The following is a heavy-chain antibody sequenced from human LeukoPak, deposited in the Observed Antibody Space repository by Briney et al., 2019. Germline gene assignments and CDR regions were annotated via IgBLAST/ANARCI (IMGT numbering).Heavy chain of an antibody. CDR2: IKQDGSEK. Sequence: PGGSLRLSCAASGFTFSSYWMSWVRQAPGKGLEWVANIKQDGSEKYYVDSVKGRFTISRDNAKNSLYLQMNSLRAEDTAVYYCARVRSSSSARDDNWGQGTLVTVSS. J-gene: IGHJ4*02. D-gene: IGHD6-6*01. V-gene: IGHV3-7*01. CDR1: GFTFSSYW. CDR3: ARVRSSSSARDDN.